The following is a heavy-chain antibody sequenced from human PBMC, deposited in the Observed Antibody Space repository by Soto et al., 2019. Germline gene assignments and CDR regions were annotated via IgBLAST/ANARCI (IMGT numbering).Heavy chain of an antibody. CDR3: ARDRAYGMDV. J-gene: IGHJ6*02. Sequence: EVQLVESGGGLLQPGGSLRLSCAASGFTFSSSWMHWVRQAPGKGLVWVSRINADGSTTSYADSVKGRFTISRDNAKNTVYLQMNSLRTEDTAVYYCARDRAYGMDVWGQGTTVTVSS. CDR2: INADGSTT. CDR1: GFTFSSSW. V-gene: IGHV3-74*01.